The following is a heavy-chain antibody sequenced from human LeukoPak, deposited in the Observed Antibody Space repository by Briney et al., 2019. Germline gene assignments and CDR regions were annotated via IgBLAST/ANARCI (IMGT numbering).Heavy chain of an antibody. J-gene: IGHJ6*03. CDR3: ARVYYYDSSGYYYSGMDYYYYMDV. V-gene: IGHV4-4*07. D-gene: IGHD3-22*01. CDR1: GGSISSYY. Sequence: SETLSLTCTVSGGSISSYYWSWIRQPAGKGLEWIGRMYSSGSTNYNPSLKSRVTISVDTSKNQFSLKLSSVTAADTAVYYCARVYYYDSSGYYYSGMDYYYYMDVWGKGTTVTISS. CDR2: MYSSGST.